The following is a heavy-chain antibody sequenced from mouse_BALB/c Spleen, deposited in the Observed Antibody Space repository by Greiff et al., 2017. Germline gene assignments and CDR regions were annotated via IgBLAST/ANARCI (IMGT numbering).Heavy chain of an antibody. V-gene: IGHV1S137*01. Sequence: VKLMESGAELVRPGVSVKISCKGSGYTFTDYAMHWVKQSHAKSLEWIGVISTYYGDASYNQKFKGKATMTVDKSSSTAYMELARLTSEDSAIYYCARGLRRDFDYWGQGTTLTVSS. CDR3: ARGLRRDFDY. CDR1: GYTFTDYA. D-gene: IGHD2-4*01. J-gene: IGHJ2*01. CDR2: ISTYYGDA.